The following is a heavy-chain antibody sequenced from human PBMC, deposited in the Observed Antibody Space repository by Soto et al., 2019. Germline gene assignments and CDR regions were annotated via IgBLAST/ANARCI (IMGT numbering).Heavy chain of an antibody. CDR1: GGSISSYY. J-gene: IGHJ6*02. CDR3: ARAGSGFLCSGRSCYYDNYYAIDA. D-gene: IGHD2-15*01. V-gene: IGHV4-59*01. CDR2: IYYSGST. Sequence: PSETLSLSCTVSGGSISSYYWSWIRQPPGKGLEWIGYIYYSGSTNYNPSLKSRVTISVDTSKNQFSLKLSSVTAADTAVYYCARAGSGFLCSGRSCYYDNYYAIDAWGRGRTVT.